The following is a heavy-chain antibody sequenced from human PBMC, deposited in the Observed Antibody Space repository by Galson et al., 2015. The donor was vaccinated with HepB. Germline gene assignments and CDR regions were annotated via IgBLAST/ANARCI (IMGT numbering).Heavy chain of an antibody. CDR1: GDSVTSNSAV. J-gene: IGHJ6*02. D-gene: IGHD4-17*01. CDR2: TYFRAKWHT. V-gene: IGHV6-1*01. Sequence: CAISGDSVTSNSAVWNWIRQSPSRGLEWLGRTYFRAKWHTDYGISVKSRININADISQNQFSLQLSSVTSDDTAVYYCAYGSDVWGQGTTVIVSS. CDR3: AYGSDV.